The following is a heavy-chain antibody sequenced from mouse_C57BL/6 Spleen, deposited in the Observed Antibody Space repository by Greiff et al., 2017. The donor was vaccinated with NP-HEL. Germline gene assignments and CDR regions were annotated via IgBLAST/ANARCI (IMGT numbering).Heavy chain of an antibody. J-gene: IGHJ1*03. CDR3: ARGYGTHWYFDV. CDR2: ISYSGST. Sequence: VQLKESGPGMVKPSQSLSLTCTVTGYSITSGYDWHWIRHFPGNKLEWMGYISYSGSTNYNPSLKSRISITHDTSKNHFFLKLNSVTTEDTATYYCARGYGTHWYFDVWGTGTTVTVSS. D-gene: IGHD2-1*01. CDR1: GYSITSGYD. V-gene: IGHV3-1*01.